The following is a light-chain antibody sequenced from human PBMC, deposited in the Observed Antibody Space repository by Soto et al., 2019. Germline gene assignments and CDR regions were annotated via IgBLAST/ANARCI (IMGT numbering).Light chain of an antibody. CDR2: DAS. J-gene: IGKJ4*01. Sequence: EIVMTQSPATLSVSPGERATLSCRASQSVSSNLAWYQQKRGQAPRLLIYDASTRATGIPARFSGSGSGTEYTLTISSLQSEDSAVYYCQQCSWHPFTVTFGGGTKVEIK. CDR3: QQCSWHPFTVT. V-gene: IGKV3-15*01. CDR1: QSVSSN.